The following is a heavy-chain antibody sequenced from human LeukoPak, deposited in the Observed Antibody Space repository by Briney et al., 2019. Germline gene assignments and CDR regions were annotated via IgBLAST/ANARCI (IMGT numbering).Heavy chain of an antibody. CDR3: ARDVDGSGSADY. J-gene: IGHJ4*02. D-gene: IGHD3-10*01. V-gene: IGHV3-30-3*01. CDR1: GFTFSSYA. CDR2: IAYDGSNK. Sequence: PGGSLRLSCAASGFTFSSYAMHWVRQAPGKGLEWVAVIAYDGSNKYYADSVKGRFIISRDNSKNTLYLQMNSLRAEDTAVYYCARDVDGSGSADYWGQGTLVTVSS.